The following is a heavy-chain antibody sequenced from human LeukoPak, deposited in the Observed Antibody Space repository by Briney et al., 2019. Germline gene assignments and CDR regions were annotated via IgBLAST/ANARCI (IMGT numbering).Heavy chain of an antibody. D-gene: IGHD2-21*01. CDR2: IRYDGSNK. CDR1: GFTFSSYG. CDR3: AKRLRPPDAFDI. Sequence: GGSLRLSCAASGFTFSSYGMHWVRQAPGKGLEWVAFIRYDGSNKYYADSVKGRFTISRDNSKNTLYLQMNSLRAEETAVYYCAKRLRPPDAFDIWGQGTMVTVSS. V-gene: IGHV3-30*02. J-gene: IGHJ3*02.